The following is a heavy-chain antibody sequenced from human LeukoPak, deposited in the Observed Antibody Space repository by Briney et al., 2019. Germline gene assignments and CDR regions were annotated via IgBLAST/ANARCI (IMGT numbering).Heavy chain of an antibody. D-gene: IGHD6-13*01. CDR2: IYHSGST. J-gene: IGHJ4*02. Sequence: PSETLSLTCAVSGGSISSSNWWSWVRQPPGKGLEWIGEIYHSGSTNYNPSLKSRVTISVDKSKNQFSLKLSSVTAADTAVYYCARARRYTSYDFDYWGQGTLVTVSS. CDR3: ARARRYTSYDFDY. V-gene: IGHV4-4*02. CDR1: GGSISSSNW.